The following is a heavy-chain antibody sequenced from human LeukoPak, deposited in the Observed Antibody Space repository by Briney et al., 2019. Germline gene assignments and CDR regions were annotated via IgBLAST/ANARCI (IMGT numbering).Heavy chain of an antibody. V-gene: IGHV1-8*01. D-gene: IGHD6-13*01. CDR3: ARYSSSWYEESYYYYMDV. CDR2: MNPNSGNT. CDR1: GYTFTSYD. J-gene: IGHJ6*03. Sequence: ASVKVSCKASGYTFTSYDINWVRQATGQGLEWMGWMNPNSGNTGYAQKFQGRVTMTRNTSLSTAYMELSSLRSEDTAVYYCARYSSSWYEESYYYYMDVWGKGTTVTVSS.